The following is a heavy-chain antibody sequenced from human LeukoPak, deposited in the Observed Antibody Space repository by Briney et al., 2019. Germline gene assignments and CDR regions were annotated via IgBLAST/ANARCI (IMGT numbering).Heavy chain of an antibody. Sequence: SETLSLTCAVYGGSFSGYYWSWIRQPPGKGLEWIGEINHSGSTNYNPSLKSRVTISVDTSKNQFSLKLSSVTAADTAVYYCARHRSYYYSSGSYYSYFDYWGQGTLVTVSS. V-gene: IGHV4-34*01. CDR2: INHSGST. D-gene: IGHD3-10*01. CDR1: GGSFSGYY. CDR3: ARHRSYYYSSGSYYSYFDY. J-gene: IGHJ4*02.